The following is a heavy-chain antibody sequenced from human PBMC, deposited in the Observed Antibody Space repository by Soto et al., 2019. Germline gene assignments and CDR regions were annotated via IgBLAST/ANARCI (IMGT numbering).Heavy chain of an antibody. CDR2: VSDSGST. V-gene: IGHV4-59*12. J-gene: IGHJ6*02. CDR1: GGSITNYY. D-gene: IGHD1-26*01. Sequence: QVQLQESGPGLVKPSETLSLMCTVSGGSITNYYWSWIRQSPAKGLELIGYVSDSGSTKYNPSLKSRVTISVDTSKNQFSLQLTSLTAADTAVYYCARERVGHSAMDVWGQGTTVTVSS. CDR3: ARERVGHSAMDV.